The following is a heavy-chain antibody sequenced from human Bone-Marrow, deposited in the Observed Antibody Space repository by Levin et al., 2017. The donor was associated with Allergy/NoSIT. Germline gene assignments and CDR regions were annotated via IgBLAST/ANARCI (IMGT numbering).Heavy chain of an antibody. D-gene: IGHD6-13*01. V-gene: IGHV4-30-2*01. Sequence: SETLSLTCAVSGGSISSGGYSWSWIRQPPGKGLEWIGYIYHSGSTYYNPSLKSRVTISVDRSKNQFSLKLSSVTAADTAVYYCARVSLAAATYPGVMDVWGQGTTVTVSS. J-gene: IGHJ6*02. CDR3: ARVSLAAATYPGVMDV. CDR2: IYHSGST. CDR1: GGSISSGGYS.